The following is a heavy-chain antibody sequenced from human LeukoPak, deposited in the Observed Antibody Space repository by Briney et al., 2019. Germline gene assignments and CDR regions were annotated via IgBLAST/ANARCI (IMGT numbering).Heavy chain of an antibody. V-gene: IGHV5-51*01. CDR1: GYSFTSYW. CDR3: ARHSYDSSGYYERPYYYYGMDV. Sequence: VESLKISCKGSGYSFTSYWIGWVRQMPGKGLEWMGIIYPGDSDTRYSPSFQGQVTISADKSISTAYLQWSSLKASDTAMYYCARHSYDSSGYYERPYYYYGMDVWGQGTPVTVSS. CDR2: IYPGDSDT. J-gene: IGHJ6*02. D-gene: IGHD3-22*01.